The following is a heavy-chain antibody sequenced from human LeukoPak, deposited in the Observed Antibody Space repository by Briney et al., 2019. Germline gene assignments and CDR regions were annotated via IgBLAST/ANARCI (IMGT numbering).Heavy chain of an antibody. V-gene: IGHV4-59*01. CDR3: AGDYGDYEGGFDP. Sequence: SETLSLTCTVSGGSISGFYWSWIRQPPGKGLEYIGYIYYSGSTNYNPSLKSRVTISLDTSKNQFSPKLSSVTAADTAVYYCAGDYGDYEGGFDPWGQGTLVTVSS. D-gene: IGHD4-17*01. CDR1: GGSISGFY. J-gene: IGHJ5*02. CDR2: IYYSGST.